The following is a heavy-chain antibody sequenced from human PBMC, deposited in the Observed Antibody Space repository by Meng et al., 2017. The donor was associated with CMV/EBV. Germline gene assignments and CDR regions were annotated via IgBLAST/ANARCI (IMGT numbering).Heavy chain of an antibody. V-gene: IGHV3-21*01. Sequence: GESLKISCTASGFNFSDYDMNWVRPAPGKGLEWVSSISGTTSFIYYADSLKGRFTVSRDNAKNSLYLQMNNLGAEDTAVYYCARGGVPPYGNSSPLIWGQGTLVTVSS. CDR2: ISGTTSFI. CDR1: GFNFSDYD. D-gene: IGHD6-6*01. CDR3: ARGGVPPYGNSSPLI. J-gene: IGHJ4*02.